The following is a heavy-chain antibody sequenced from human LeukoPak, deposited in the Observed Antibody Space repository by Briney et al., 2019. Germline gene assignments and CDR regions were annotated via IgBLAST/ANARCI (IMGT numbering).Heavy chain of an antibody. D-gene: IGHD6-13*01. CDR3: ARDALLAAAAPDAFDI. J-gene: IGHJ3*02. CDR1: GHTFTGYY. Sequence: ASVKVSCKASGHTFTGYYMHWVRQAPGQGLEWMGWINPNSGGTNYAQKFQGRVTMTRDTSISTAYMELSRLRSDDTAVYYCARDALLAAAAPDAFDIWGQGTMVTVSS. V-gene: IGHV1-2*02. CDR2: INPNSGGT.